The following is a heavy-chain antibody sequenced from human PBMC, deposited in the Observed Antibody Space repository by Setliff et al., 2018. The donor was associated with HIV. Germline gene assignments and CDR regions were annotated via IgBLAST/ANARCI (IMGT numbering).Heavy chain of an antibody. V-gene: IGHV1-18*01. CDR1: GYTFTSSG. J-gene: IGHJ6*03. D-gene: IGHD3-10*01. Sequence: ASVQVSCKASGYTFTSSGITWVRQAPGQGLEWMGWIGTYNGDTNYAQKFQGRVTMTTDTSTSTAYLELRSLISDDTAVYYCAREGLWFGDRGYYMDVWGTGTAVTVSS. CDR3: AREGLWFGDRGYYMDV. CDR2: IGTYNGDT.